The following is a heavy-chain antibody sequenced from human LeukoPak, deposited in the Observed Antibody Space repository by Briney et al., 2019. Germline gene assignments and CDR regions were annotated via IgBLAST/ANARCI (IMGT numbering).Heavy chain of an antibody. Sequence: GGSLRLSCAASGFTFSSYAMNWVRQAPGKGLEWVSAISGSGGSTYYADSVKGRFTISRDNSKNTLYLQMNSLRAEDTAVYYCAKVGLPLKWFDPWGQGTLVTVSS. D-gene: IGHD3-16*01. CDR3: AKVGLPLKWFDP. V-gene: IGHV3-23*01. CDR1: GFTFSSYA. CDR2: ISGSGGST. J-gene: IGHJ5*02.